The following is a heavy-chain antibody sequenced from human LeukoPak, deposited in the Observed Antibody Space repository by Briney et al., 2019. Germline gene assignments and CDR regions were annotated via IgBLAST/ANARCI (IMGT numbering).Heavy chain of an antibody. CDR3: AKDIGSYYDY. J-gene: IGHJ4*02. CDR2: INQDGTEK. V-gene: IGHV3-7*01. D-gene: IGHD3-10*01. Sequence: GESLRLSCAASGFTFTTYWMTWVRQAPGKGLEWVANINQDGTEKYYVDSVKGRFTFSRDNAKNSLYLQMNSLRVEDTAVYYCAKDIGSYYDYWGQGILVTVSS. CDR1: GFTFTTYW.